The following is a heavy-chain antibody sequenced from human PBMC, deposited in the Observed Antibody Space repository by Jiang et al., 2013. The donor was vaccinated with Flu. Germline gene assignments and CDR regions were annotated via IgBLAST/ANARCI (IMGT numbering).Heavy chain of an antibody. CDR1: GGSFSGYY. CDR3: AREAMAAIPNSFDY. D-gene: IGHD2-2*01. Sequence: LLKPSETLSLTCAVYGGSFSGYYWSWIRQPPGKGLEWIGEINHSGSTNYNPSLKSRVTISVDTSKNQFSLKLSSVTAADTAVYYCAREAMAAIPNSFDYWGQGTLVTVS. J-gene: IGHJ4*02. V-gene: IGHV4-34*01. CDR2: INHSGST.